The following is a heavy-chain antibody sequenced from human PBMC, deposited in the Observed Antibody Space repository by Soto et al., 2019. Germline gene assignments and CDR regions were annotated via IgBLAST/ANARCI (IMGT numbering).Heavy chain of an antibody. CDR3: SRRLKLGADYYGMDV. V-gene: IGHV6-1*01. J-gene: IGHJ6*02. CDR2: TFYRSKWYY. Sequence: SQTLSLTCVISGDSVSSTSAAWNWIRQSPSRGLEWPGRTFYRSKWYYDYAVSVKSRITINPDTSKNQFSLQLNSVTPEDTAVYYCSRRLKLGADYYGMDVWGQGTTVTVSS. D-gene: IGHD1-26*01. CDR1: GDSVSSTSAA.